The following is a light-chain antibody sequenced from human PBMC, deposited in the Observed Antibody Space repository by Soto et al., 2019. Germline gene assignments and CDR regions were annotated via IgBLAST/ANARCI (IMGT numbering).Light chain of an antibody. Sequence: EIVLTQSPATLSLSPGERATLSCRASQSVSSYLAWYQQTPGQAPRLLIYDASNRSTGIPARFSGSGSGTDFTLTISSLDPEDFAVYYCQQPGTFGQGTRLEIK. CDR2: DAS. CDR3: QQPGT. V-gene: IGKV3-11*01. J-gene: IGKJ5*01. CDR1: QSVSSY.